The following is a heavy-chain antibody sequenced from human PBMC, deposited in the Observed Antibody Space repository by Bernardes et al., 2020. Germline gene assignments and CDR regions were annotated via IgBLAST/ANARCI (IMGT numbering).Heavy chain of an antibody. V-gene: IGHV3-21*01. CDR1: GFTFSSYS. CDR3: ARFGQPAINFYMDV. CDR2: ISSSSGYI. J-gene: IGHJ6*03. D-gene: IGHD3-10*01. Sequence: GGSLRLSCAGSGFTFSSYSMNWVRQAPGKGLEWVSSISSSSGYIYYADSVKGRFTIFRDNAKKSLFLQMKSLRAEDTAVYYCARFGQPAINFYMDVWGKGTTVTVSS.